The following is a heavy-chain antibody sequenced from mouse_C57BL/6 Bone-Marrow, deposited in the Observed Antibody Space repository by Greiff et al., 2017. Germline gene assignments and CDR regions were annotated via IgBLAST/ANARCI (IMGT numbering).Heavy chain of an antibody. CDR3: ARQGYYGAMDY. V-gene: IGHV5-6*02. Sequence: EVKLEESGGDLVKPGGSLKLSCAASGFTFSSYGMSWVRQTPDKRLEWVATLSSGGSYTYYPASVQGRFTISRDNAKNTLYLQMSSLTSEDTAMYYCARQGYYGAMDYWGQGTSVTVSS. J-gene: IGHJ4*01. D-gene: IGHD1-1*01. CDR2: LSSGGSYT. CDR1: GFTFSSYG.